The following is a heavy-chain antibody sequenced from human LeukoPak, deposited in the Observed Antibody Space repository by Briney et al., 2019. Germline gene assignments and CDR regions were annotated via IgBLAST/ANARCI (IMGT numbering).Heavy chain of an antibody. D-gene: IGHD3-10*01. CDR3: ARGGWFGELLFDY. J-gene: IGHJ4*02. CDR2: INWNGGST. CDR1: GFTFDDYG. V-gene: IGHV3-20*04. Sequence: GGSLRLSCAASGFTFDDYGMSWVRHAPGKGLEWVSGINWNGGSTGYADSVKGRFTISRDNARNSLYLQMNSLRAEDTALYYCARGGWFGELLFDYWGQGTLVTVSS.